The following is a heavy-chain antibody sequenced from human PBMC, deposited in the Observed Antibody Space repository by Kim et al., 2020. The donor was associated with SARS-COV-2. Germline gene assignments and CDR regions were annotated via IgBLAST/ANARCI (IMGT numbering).Heavy chain of an antibody. Sequence: GGSLRLSCAASGFTFSSYAMHWVRQAPGKGLEWVAVIWYDGSNKYYADSVKGRFTISRDNSKNTLYLQMNSLRAEDTAVYYCAKRSSYSNYEYYFDYWGQGTLVTVSS. CDR3: AKRSSYSNYEYYFDY. J-gene: IGHJ4*02. CDR1: GFTFSSYA. D-gene: IGHD4-4*01. CDR2: IWYDGSNK. V-gene: IGHV3-33*06.